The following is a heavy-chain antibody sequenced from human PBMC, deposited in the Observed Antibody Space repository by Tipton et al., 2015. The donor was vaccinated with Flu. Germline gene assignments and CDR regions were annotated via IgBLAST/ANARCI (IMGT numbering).Heavy chain of an antibody. CDR2: IYSGGST. CDR3: ARGMNSGLVDV. D-gene: IGHD2/OR15-2a*01. CDR1: GFTLSSYE. J-gene: IGHJ6*02. V-gene: IGHV3-66*02. Sequence: LSCAASGFTLSSYEMSWVRQAPGKGLEWVSVIYSGGSTKYADSVKGRFTISRDNSKNTLYLQMGSLRPDDMAVYFCARGMNSGLVDVWGQGTTVTVSS.